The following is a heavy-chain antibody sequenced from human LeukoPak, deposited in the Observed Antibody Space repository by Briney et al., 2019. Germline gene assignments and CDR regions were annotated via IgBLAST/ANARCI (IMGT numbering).Heavy chain of an antibody. Sequence: PGRSLRLSCAASGFTFSDYYMSWIRQAPGEGLEWVSYISSSGSTIYYADSVKGRFTISRDKAKNSLYLQMNSLRAEDTAVYYCAREASSGWREELDYWGQGTLVTVSS. V-gene: IGHV3-11*01. CDR3: AREASSGWREELDY. D-gene: IGHD6-19*01. CDR1: GFTFSDYY. J-gene: IGHJ4*02. CDR2: ISSSGSTI.